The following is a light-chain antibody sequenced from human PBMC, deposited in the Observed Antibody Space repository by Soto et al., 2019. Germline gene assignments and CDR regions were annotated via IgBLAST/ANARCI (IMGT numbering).Light chain of an antibody. Sequence: EIVLTQSPGTLSLSPGERGTLSCRASQSVSDNYLAWYQHKPGQAPRLLIYGVSSRATGIPDRFSGSGSGTDFTLTISRLEPEDFAVYYCQQYGTSPLYTFGQGTKLEIK. J-gene: IGKJ2*01. CDR2: GVS. CDR1: QSVSDNY. CDR3: QQYGTSPLYT. V-gene: IGKV3-20*01.